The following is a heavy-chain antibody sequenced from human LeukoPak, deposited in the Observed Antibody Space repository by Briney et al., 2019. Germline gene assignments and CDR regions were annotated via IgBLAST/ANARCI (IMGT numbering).Heavy chain of an antibody. CDR2: FDPEDGET. J-gene: IGHJ6*02. Sequence: VASVKVSCKVSGYTLTELSMHWVRQAPGKGLEWMGGFDPEDGETIYAQKFQGRVTMTEDTSTDTAYMELSSLRSEDTAVYYCARFVRDGYNYYYYYGMDVWGQGTTVTVSS. CDR1: GYTLTELS. D-gene: IGHD5-24*01. CDR3: ARFVRDGYNYYYYYGMDV. V-gene: IGHV1-24*01.